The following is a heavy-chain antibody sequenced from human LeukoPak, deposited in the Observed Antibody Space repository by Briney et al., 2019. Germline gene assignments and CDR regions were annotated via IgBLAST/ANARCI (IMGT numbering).Heavy chain of an antibody. CDR2: IYYSGSS. CDR1: GGSISIYY. Sequence: PSETLSLTCPVSGGSISIYYWSWIRQPPGKGLEWIEYIYYSGSSNYNPSLKSRVTVSVETSKNQFSLKLSSVTAADTAVYYCARSPYYYYGMDVWGQGNTVTVSS. J-gene: IGHJ6*02. V-gene: IGHV4-59*01. CDR3: ARSPYYYYGMDV.